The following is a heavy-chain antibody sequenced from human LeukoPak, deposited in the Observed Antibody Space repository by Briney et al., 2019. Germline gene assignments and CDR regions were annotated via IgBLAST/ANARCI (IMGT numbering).Heavy chain of an antibody. V-gene: IGHV3-21*01. J-gene: IGHJ3*02. CDR3: VRGGAGSTSLDTFDI. CDR1: GFTFSSYS. Sequence: GGSLRLSCAASGFTFSSYSMNWVRQAPGKGLEWVSIIGSSGSHIYYADSLKGRFTISRDNAKNSLSLQMNSLRAEDTAVYYCVRGGAGSTSLDTFDIWGQGTMVTVSS. CDR2: IGSSGSHI. D-gene: IGHD2-2*01.